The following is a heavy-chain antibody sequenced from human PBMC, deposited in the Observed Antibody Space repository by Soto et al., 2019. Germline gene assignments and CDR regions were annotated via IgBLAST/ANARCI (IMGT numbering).Heavy chain of an antibody. Sequence: ASVKVSCKASGYTFTSYGISWVRQAPGQGLEWMGWISAYNGNTNYAQKLQGRVTMTTDTSTSTAYMELRSLRSDDTAVYYCARGSSSWSHLVGYYYYMDVWGKGTTVTVSS. CDR3: ARGSSSWSHLVGYYYYMDV. CDR1: GYTFTSYG. J-gene: IGHJ6*03. V-gene: IGHV1-18*01. CDR2: ISAYNGNT. D-gene: IGHD6-13*01.